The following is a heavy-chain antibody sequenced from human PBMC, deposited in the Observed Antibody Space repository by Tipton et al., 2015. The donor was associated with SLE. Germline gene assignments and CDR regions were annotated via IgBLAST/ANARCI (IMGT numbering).Heavy chain of an antibody. CDR3: ARSSATGFYYMDV. Sequence: LRLSCTVSGCSISSYYWSWIRQPPGKGLEWIGYIYYSGSTNYNPSLKSRVTISVDTSKNEFSLKLSSVTAADTAVYYCARSSATGFYYMDVWGKGTTVTVSS. D-gene: IGHD3-10*01. CDR2: IYYSGST. CDR1: GCSISSYY. J-gene: IGHJ6*03. V-gene: IGHV4-59*01.